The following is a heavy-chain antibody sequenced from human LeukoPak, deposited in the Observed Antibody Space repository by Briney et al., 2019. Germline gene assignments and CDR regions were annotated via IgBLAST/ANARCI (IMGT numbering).Heavy chain of an antibody. D-gene: IGHD3-10*01. CDR1: GYSISSGYY. CDR3: ARDAMVRGGSGWFDP. J-gene: IGHJ5*02. V-gene: IGHV4-38-2*02. Sequence: SGTLSLTCTVSGYSISSGYYWGWIRQPPGKGLEWIGSIYHSGSTYYNPSLKSRVTISVDTSKNQFSLKLSSVTAADTAVYYCARDAMVRGGSGWFDPWGQGTLVTVSS. CDR2: IYHSGST.